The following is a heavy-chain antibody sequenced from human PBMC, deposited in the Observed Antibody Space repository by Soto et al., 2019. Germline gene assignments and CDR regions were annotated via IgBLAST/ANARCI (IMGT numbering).Heavy chain of an antibody. D-gene: IGHD5-12*01. CDR1: GYTFLNYD. J-gene: IGHJ6*02. V-gene: IGHV1-18*01. Sequence: QVQLVQSGAEVKRPGASVKVSCKASGYTFLNYDVAWVRRAPGQGLEWMGWISISKGKTYYQQSLQGRVTMTTDTAMTTAYMEVRSLRRDATAVYYWARKGYIGNFGLDVWGQGTTVTVSS. CDR2: ISISKGKT. CDR3: ARKGYIGNFGLDV.